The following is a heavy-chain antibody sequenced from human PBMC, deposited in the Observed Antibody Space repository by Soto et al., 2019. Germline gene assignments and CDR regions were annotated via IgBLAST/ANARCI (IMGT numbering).Heavy chain of an antibody. V-gene: IGHV4-59*01. CDR2: IFHSGSS. Sequence: PSETLSLTCTVSGGSINGYYCSWIRQPPGKGLEWIGYIFHSGSSNYNPSLEDRVTMSVVTSKNQFSLKLSSVIAADTAVYYCARYKSNYYYGMDVWGQGTTVSVSS. CDR1: GGSINGYY. J-gene: IGHJ6*02. D-gene: IGHD1-20*01. CDR3: ARYKSNYYYGMDV.